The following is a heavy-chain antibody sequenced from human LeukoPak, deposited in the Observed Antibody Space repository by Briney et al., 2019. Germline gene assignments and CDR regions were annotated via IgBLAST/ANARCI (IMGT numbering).Heavy chain of an antibody. Sequence: ETLSLTCTVSGGSISSSSYYWGWIRQPPGRGLEWVGSIYYSGSTYYNPSLKSRVTISVDTSKNQFSLKLSSVTAADTAVYYCARTPYYDFWSGPQPAWFDPWGQGTLVTVSS. CDR2: IYYSGST. D-gene: IGHD3-3*01. J-gene: IGHJ5*02. V-gene: IGHV4-39*01. CDR3: ARTPYYDFWSGPQPAWFDP. CDR1: GGSISSSSYY.